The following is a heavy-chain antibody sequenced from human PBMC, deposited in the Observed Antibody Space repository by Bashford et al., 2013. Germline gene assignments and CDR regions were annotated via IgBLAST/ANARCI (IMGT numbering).Heavy chain of an antibody. Sequence: ESLKISCKASGYSFPIYWIGWVRQMPGKGLEWVGIIYPGDSDTRYSPTFEGRVTMSVDKSISAAYLQWSSLEASDTAMYYCARGADTTVNAFDIWGQGTRVTVSS. D-gene: IGHD1-1*01. CDR1: GYSFPIYW. CDR3: ARGADTTVNAFDI. V-gene: IGHV5-51*01. CDR2: IYPGDSDT. J-gene: IGHJ3*02.